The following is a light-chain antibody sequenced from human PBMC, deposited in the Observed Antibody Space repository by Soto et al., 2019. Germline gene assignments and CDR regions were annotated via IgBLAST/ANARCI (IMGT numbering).Light chain of an antibody. CDR3: QQYNNWPPT. CDR1: QSVRSN. Sequence: EIVMTQSPATLSVSPGERATLSCRASQSVRSNLAWYQQKPGQALGLLIFGASTRATGIPARFSGSGSGTDFSLTISSLQSEDFAVYYCQQYNNWPPTFGQGTKLEIK. CDR2: GAS. J-gene: IGKJ2*01. V-gene: IGKV3-15*01.